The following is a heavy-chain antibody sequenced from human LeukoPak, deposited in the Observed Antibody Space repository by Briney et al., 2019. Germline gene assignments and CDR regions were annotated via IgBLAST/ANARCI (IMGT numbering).Heavy chain of an antibody. J-gene: IGHJ4*02. Sequence: PSETLSLTCTVSGASINTYYWSWIRQPPGKGLEWIGYIYYSGTTSYNPSLKTRVTISIDTSKNQFSLKLSSVTAADTAVYYCAKIPHPSYYFDYWGQGALVTVSS. CDR1: GASINTYY. CDR2: IYYSGTT. V-gene: IGHV4-59*01. CDR3: AKIPHPSYYFDY.